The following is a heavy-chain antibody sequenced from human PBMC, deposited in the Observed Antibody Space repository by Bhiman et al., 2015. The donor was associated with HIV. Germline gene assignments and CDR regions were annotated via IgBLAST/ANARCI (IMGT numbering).Heavy chain of an antibody. D-gene: IGHD6-19*01. J-gene: IGHJ4*02. Sequence: QMQLVESGGGVVQPGGSLRLSCVASGFTFSNYGMHWVRQAPGKGLEWVAFIHYYGRNKYYADSVKGRFTISRDNSKNTLYLQMNSLRREDTAVYYCANSLPVAATPFDYWGQGTLVTVSS. CDR3: ANSLPVAATPFDY. CDR2: IHYYGRNK. V-gene: IGHV3-30*02. CDR1: GFTFSNYG.